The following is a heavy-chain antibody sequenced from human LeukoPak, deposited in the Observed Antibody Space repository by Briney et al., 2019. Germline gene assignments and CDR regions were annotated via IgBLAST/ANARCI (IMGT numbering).Heavy chain of an antibody. D-gene: IGHD6-13*01. Sequence: PGGSLRLSCAASGFTFSDNYMSWIRQAPGKGLEWVSYISSSGSIYYADSVKGRFTISRDNAKNSLYLQMNSLRAEDTAVYYCAKDIAAAGTYYYYMDVWGKGTTVTISS. CDR3: AKDIAAAGTYYYYMDV. J-gene: IGHJ6*03. CDR1: GFTFSDNY. V-gene: IGHV3-11*04. CDR2: ISSSGSI.